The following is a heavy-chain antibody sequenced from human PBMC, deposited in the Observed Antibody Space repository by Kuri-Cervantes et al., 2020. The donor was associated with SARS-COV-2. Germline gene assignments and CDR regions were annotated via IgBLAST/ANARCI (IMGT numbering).Heavy chain of an antibody. D-gene: IGHD3-22*01. V-gene: IGHV6-1*01. J-gene: IGHJ3*02. Sequence: LRLSCAISGESVSSNSAAWDWIRQSPSRGLEWLGRTYYNSQWYTDYSPFVKSRIIIRSDTSKNHVSLQLNSVTPEDTAVYYCAREQISLIVLQSGTFAIWGQGTMVTVSS. CDR1: GESVSSNSAA. CDR2: TYYNSQWYT. CDR3: AREQISLIVLQSGTFAI.